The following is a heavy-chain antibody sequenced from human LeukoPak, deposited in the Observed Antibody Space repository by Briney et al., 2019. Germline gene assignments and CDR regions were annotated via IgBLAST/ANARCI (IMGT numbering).Heavy chain of an antibody. CDR1: GFTFSSYG. J-gene: IGHJ4*02. D-gene: IGHD3-22*01. CDR2: ISYDGSNK. V-gene: IGHV3-30*03. Sequence: PGGSLRLSCAASGFTFSSYGMHWVRQAPGKGLEWVAVISYDGSNKYYADSVKGRFTISRDNSKNTLYLQMNSLRAEDTAVYYCARSRYDSSGYYGIIGNWGQGTLVTVSS. CDR3: ARSRYDSSGYYGIIGN.